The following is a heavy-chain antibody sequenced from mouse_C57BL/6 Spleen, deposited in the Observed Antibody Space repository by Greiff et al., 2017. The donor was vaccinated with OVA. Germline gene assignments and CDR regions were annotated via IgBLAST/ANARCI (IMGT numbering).Heavy chain of an antibody. CDR2: IDPSDSYT. CDR1: GYTFTSYW. CDR3: ARLGTTVPYYFDY. V-gene: IGHV1-69*01. Sequence: QVQLQQPGAELVMPGASVKLSCKASGYTFTSYWMHWVKQRPGQGLAWIGEIDPSDSYTNYNQKFKGKSTLTVDKSSSTAYMQLSSLTAEYSAVYYCARLGTTVPYYFDYWGQGTTLTVSS. J-gene: IGHJ2*01. D-gene: IGHD1-1*01.